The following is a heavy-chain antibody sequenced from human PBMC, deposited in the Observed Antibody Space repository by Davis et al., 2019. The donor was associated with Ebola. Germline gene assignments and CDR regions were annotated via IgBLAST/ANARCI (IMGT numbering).Heavy chain of an antibody. CDR1: GFTFTAAW. J-gene: IGHJ4*02. CDR2: IKSKTEGETI. CDR3: TWDLVPTAIGSPEG. Sequence: PGGSLRLSCAASGFTFTAAWMSWVRQAPGKGLEWVGRIKSKTEGETIDYAAPVKGRFTISRDDSKNTLYLQMNSLIAEDTAVYYCTWDLVPTAIGSPEGWGQGTLVTVSS. D-gene: IGHD2-2*02. V-gene: IGHV3-15*01.